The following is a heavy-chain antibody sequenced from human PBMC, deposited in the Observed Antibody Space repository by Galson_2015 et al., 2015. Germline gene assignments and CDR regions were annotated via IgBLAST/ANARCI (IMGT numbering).Heavy chain of an antibody. CDR1: GYTFTGSY. CDR2: INPNSGGT. Sequence: SVKVSCKASGYTFTGSYMHWVRQAPGQGLEWMGWINPNSGGTNSAKKFQGWVTMTRETSISTAYMELSRLRSDDPAVYYCAREQSTLGYCCGGSCRSRIGMDVWGQGTTVTVSS. V-gene: IGHV1-2*04. J-gene: IGHJ6*02. D-gene: IGHD2-15*01. CDR3: AREQSTLGYCCGGSCRSRIGMDV.